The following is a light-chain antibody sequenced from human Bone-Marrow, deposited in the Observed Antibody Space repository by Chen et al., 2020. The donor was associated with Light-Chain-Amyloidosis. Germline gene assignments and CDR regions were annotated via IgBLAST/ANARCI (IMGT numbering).Light chain of an antibody. Sequence: SYVLTQPSSVSVAPGQTATIACGGNNIGSTSLHWYQQTPGQAPLLVVYDYSDRPSGIPERLSGSNSGNTATLTISRVEAGEEADYYCQVWDRSSDRPVFGGGTKLTVL. CDR3: QVWDRSSDRPV. V-gene: IGLV3-21*02. CDR2: DYS. J-gene: IGLJ3*02. CDR1: NIGSTS.